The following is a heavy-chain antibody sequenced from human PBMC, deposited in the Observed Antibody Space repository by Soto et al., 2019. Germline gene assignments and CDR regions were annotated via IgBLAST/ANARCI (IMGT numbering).Heavy chain of an antibody. D-gene: IGHD3-9*01. V-gene: IGHV5-10-1*01. Sequence: GESLKISCKGSGYSFTSYWISWVRQMPGKGLEWMGRIDPSDSYTNYSPSFQGHVTISADKSISTAYLQWSSLKASDTAMYYCAITRIHYDILTGYWDYWGQGTLVTVSS. CDR1: GYSFTSYW. CDR2: IDPSDSYT. CDR3: AITRIHYDILTGYWDY. J-gene: IGHJ4*02.